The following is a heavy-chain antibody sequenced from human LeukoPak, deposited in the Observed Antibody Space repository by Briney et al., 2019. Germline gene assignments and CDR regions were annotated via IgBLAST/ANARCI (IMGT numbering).Heavy chain of an antibody. Sequence: SETLSLTCTVSGGSISSGSYYWSWIRQPAGKGLEWIGRIYTSGSTNYNPSLKSRVTISVDTSKNQFSLKLSSVTAADTAVYYCARDQGSVYYDSSGYPYYYYYMDVWGKGTTVTVSS. V-gene: IGHV4-61*02. J-gene: IGHJ6*03. CDR3: ARDQGSVYYDSSGYPYYYYYMDV. CDR2: IYTSGST. CDR1: GGSISSGSYY. D-gene: IGHD3-22*01.